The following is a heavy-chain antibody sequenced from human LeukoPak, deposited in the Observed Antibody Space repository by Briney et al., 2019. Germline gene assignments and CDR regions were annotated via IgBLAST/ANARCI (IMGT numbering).Heavy chain of an antibody. D-gene: IGHD3-3*01. CDR2: IKHDGSEK. V-gene: IGHV3-7*01. Sequence: GGSLRLSCAASGFVFTNYFMSWVRQAPGKGLEWVASIKHDGSEKYYVDSVRGRFTISRDNTMNSLYLQMSSLRAEDTAVYYCATDRGWRTSGYYLYYFEYWGQGTLVTYSS. CDR1: GFVFTNYF. CDR3: ATDRGWRTSGYYLYYFEY. J-gene: IGHJ4*02.